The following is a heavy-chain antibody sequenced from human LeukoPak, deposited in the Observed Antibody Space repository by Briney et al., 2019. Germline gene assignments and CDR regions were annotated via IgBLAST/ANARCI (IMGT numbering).Heavy chain of an antibody. Sequence: GGSLRLSCAASGFTFSTYWMHWVRQAPGKGLVWVSRINLDGSSTTYADSVKGRFTISRDNARNTLDLQLHNLRVEDTALYYCARDLHYYVAMDVWGQGTTVTVSS. CDR2: INLDGSST. J-gene: IGHJ6*02. V-gene: IGHV3-74*01. CDR1: GFTFSTYW. CDR3: ARDLHYYVAMDV. D-gene: IGHD3-10*02.